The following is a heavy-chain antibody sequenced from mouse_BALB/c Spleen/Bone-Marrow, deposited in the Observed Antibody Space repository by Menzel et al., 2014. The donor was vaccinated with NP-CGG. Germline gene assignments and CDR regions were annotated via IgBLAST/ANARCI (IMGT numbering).Heavy chain of an antibody. Sequence: VQLQESGPELVKPGASVKMSCKASGYTFTDYVITWVKQRTGQGLEWIGEIYPGSGSTYYNEKFKGKATLTADESSNTASMQLGSLTSEDSAVYFCARLDGNYRYAMDYWGQGTSVTVSS. D-gene: IGHD2-1*01. CDR1: GYTFTDYV. CDR3: ARLDGNYRYAMDY. J-gene: IGHJ4*01. CDR2: IYPGSGST. V-gene: IGHV1-77*01.